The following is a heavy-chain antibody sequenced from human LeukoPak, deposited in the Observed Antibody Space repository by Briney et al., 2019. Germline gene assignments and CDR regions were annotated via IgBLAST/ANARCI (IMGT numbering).Heavy chain of an antibody. Sequence: SQTLSLTCDISGDSVSSNSVTWNWIRQSPSRGLEWLGRTYYRSRWFKDYAISVRSRLSINPDTSKNQFSLQLNSVTPEDTAVYYCAREDYSSGWNGALDFWGQGTMVTVSS. V-gene: IGHV6-1*01. CDR1: GDSVSSNSVT. D-gene: IGHD6-19*01. CDR3: AREDYSSGWNGALDF. CDR2: TYYRSRWFK. J-gene: IGHJ3*01.